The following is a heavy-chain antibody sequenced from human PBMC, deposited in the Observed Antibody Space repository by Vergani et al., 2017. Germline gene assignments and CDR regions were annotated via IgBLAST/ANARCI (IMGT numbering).Heavy chain of an antibody. D-gene: IGHD3-3*01. CDR3: TRPAGETIFGVVIPLRFDL. CDR2: IYYSGST. Sequence: QVQLQESGPGLVKPSQTLSLTCTVSGGSISSGGYYWSWIRQHPGKGLEWIGYIYYSGSTYYNPSLKSRVTISVDTSKNQFSLKLSSVTAADTAVYYCTRPAGETIFGVVIPLRFDLWGRGTLVTVSS. V-gene: IGHV4-31*03. CDR1: GGSISSGGYY. J-gene: IGHJ2*01.